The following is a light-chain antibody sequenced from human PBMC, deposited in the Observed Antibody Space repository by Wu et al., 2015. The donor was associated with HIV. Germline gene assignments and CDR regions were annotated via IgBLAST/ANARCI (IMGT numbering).Light chain of an antibody. CDR1: QNINNW. CDR3: LQYNSYPWT. V-gene: IGKV1-5*03. J-gene: IGKJ1*01. Sequence: DXQMTQSPSSLSASVGDRVTITCRASQNINNWLAWYQQKPGKAPRLLIFKTSSLERGVPSRFSGSGSGTEFSLTISGLQPEDFASYHCLQYNSYPWTFGQGTKVEIK. CDR2: KTS.